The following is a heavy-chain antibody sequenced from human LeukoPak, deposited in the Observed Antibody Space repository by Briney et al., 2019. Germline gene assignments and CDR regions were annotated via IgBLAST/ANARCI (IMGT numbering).Heavy chain of an antibody. J-gene: IGHJ5*02. V-gene: IGHV4-34*01. CDR3: ARVSVRGVITNWFDP. CDR1: GGSFSGYY. Sequence: SETLSLTCAVYGGSFSGYYWSWIRQPPGKGLEWIGEINHSGSTNYNPSLKSRVTISVDTSKNQFSLKLSSVTAADTAVYYCARVSVRGVITNWFDPWGQGTLVTVSS. CDR2: INHSGST. D-gene: IGHD3-10*01.